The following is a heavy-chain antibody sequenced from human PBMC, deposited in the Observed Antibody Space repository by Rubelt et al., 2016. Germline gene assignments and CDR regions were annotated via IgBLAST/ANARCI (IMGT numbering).Heavy chain of an antibody. D-gene: IGHD6-13*01. CDR3: ARGRRGSSSWLGRDYYGMDV. CDR1: GGSFSGYY. V-gene: IGHV4-34*01. J-gene: IGHJ6*02. Sequence: QVQLQQWGAGLLKPSETLSLTCAVYGGSFSGYYWSWIRQPPGKGLEWIGEINHSGSTNYNPSLKSRVTISVDTSKNQFSLKLSSVTAADTAVDYCARGRRGSSSWLGRDYYGMDVWGQGTTVTVSS. CDR2: INHSGST.